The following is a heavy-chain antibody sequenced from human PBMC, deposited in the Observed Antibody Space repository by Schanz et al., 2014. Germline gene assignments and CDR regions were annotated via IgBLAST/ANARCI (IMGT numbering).Heavy chain of an antibody. CDR1: GFTFSTHA. V-gene: IGHV3-30*18. J-gene: IGHJ5*01. CDR3: AKQHIVRGVIYLNWFDS. Sequence: QVPLVESGGGVVQPGRSLRLSCAASGFTFSTHAMHWVRQAPGKGLEWVALVSSDGNNDYYTDSVKGRFTISRDNSKNTVHLQMNSLRAEDTAVYYCAKQHIVRGVIYLNWFDSWGQGTLVTVSS. CDR2: VSSDGNND. D-gene: IGHD3-10*01.